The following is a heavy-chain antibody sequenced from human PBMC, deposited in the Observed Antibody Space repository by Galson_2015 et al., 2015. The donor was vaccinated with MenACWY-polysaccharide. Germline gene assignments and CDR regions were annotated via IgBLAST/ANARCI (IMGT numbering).Heavy chain of an antibody. CDR1: GFSFSTYW. D-gene: IGHD2-15*01. V-gene: IGHV3-74*01. CDR2: INADGSAT. Sequence: SLRLSCAASGFSFSTYWMHWVRHAPGKGLVWVSRINADGSATDYADSVRGRFTISRDNPKNTLYLEMNSLRAEDTAVYYCTKAGAKYCRGSSCYFNWFDPWGQGTLVTVSS. CDR3: TKAGAKYCRGSSCYFNWFDP. J-gene: IGHJ5*02.